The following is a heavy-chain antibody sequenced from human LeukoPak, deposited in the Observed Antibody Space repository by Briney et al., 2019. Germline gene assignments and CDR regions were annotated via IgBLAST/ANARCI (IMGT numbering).Heavy chain of an antibody. CDR2: ISAYNGNS. CDR1: GYTFTSYG. CDR3: ARVHSYCSSTSCLDY. D-gene: IGHD2-2*01. V-gene: IGHV1-18*01. J-gene: IGHJ4*02. Sequence: GASVKVSCKASGYTFTSYGISWVRQAPGLGLEWMGWISAYNGNSNYAQKFQGRVTMTTDTSTSTGYMELRSLRSDDTAVYYCARVHSYCSSTSCLDYWGQGTLVTVSS.